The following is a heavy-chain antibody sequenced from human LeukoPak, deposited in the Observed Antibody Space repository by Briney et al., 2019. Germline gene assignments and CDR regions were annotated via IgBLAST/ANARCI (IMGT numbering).Heavy chain of an antibody. CDR1: GFTFSSYS. D-gene: IGHD2/OR15-2a*01. CDR3: ARVYGPNYFDY. Sequence: GGSLRLSCAASGFTFSSYSMNWVRQAPGKGLEWVSSISSSSSYIYYADSVKGRFTISRDDAKNSLYLQMNSLRAEDTAVYYCARVYGPNYFDYWGQGTLVTVSS. J-gene: IGHJ4*02. V-gene: IGHV3-21*01. CDR2: ISSSSSYI.